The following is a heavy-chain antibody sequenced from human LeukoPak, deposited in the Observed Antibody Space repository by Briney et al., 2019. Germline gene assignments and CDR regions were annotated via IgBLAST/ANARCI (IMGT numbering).Heavy chain of an antibody. CDR1: GGPISSYY. V-gene: IGHV4-59*01. D-gene: IGHD6-13*01. J-gene: IGHJ4*02. Sequence: SETLSLTCTVSGGPISSYYWSWIRQPPGKGLEWIGYIYYSGSTNYNPSLKSRVTISVDTSKNQFSLKLSSVTAADTAVYYCARTEGAAGTLHIDYWGQGTLVTVSS. CDR3: ARTEGAAGTLHIDY. CDR2: IYYSGST.